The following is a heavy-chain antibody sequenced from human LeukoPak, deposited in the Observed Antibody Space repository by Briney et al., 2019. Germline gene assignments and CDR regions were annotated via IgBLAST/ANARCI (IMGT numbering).Heavy chain of an antibody. CDR2: INHSGST. V-gene: IGHV4-34*01. J-gene: IGHJ4*02. CDR3: ARGMTGDY. Sequence: PSETLSLTCAVYGGSFSGYYWSWIRPPPGKGREWIGEINHSGSTNYNPSLKSRVTISVDTSKNQFSLKLSSVTAADTAVYYCARGMTGDYWGQGTLVTVSS. D-gene: IGHD3-9*01. CDR1: GGSFSGYY.